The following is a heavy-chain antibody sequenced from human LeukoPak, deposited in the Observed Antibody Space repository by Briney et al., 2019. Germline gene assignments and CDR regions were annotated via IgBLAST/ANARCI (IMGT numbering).Heavy chain of an antibody. Sequence: SSETLSLTCTVSGYSISSGYYWGWIRQPPGKGLEWIGSIYHSGSTYHNPSLKSRVTISVDTSKNQFSLKLSSVTAADTAVYYCASHPSSSFGYYFDYWGQGTLVTVSS. V-gene: IGHV4-38-2*02. CDR1: GYSISSGYY. CDR3: ASHPSSSFGYYFDY. CDR2: IYHSGST. J-gene: IGHJ4*02. D-gene: IGHD3-3*02.